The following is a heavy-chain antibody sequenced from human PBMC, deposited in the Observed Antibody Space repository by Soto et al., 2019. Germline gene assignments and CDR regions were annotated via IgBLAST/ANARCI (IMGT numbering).Heavy chain of an antibody. CDR2: ISYDGSNK. Sequence: ESGGGVVQSGRSLRLSCAASGFTFSSYAMHWVRQAPGKGLEWVAVISYDGSNKYYADSVKGRFTISRDNSKNTLYLQMNSLRAEDTAVYYCARGSGYDRPFDYWGQGTLVTVSS. J-gene: IGHJ4*02. D-gene: IGHD5-12*01. CDR3: ARGSGYDRPFDY. CDR1: GFTFSSYA. V-gene: IGHV3-30-3*01.